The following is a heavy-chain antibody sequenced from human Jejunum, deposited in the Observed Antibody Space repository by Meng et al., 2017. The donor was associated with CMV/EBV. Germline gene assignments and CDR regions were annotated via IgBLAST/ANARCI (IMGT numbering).Heavy chain of an antibody. CDR2: IHDSGSS. J-gene: IGHJ4*02. CDR1: SVRRRSVD. Sequence: SVRRRSVDGNWIRQPPGQGLDWIGYIHDSGSSSHNPSLKSRVIVSVDTFKIQFSLEMTSVTAADTAVYYCARDGGDYGGNPDYFDDWGQGALVTVSS. CDR3: ARDGGDYGGNPDYFDD. D-gene: IGHD4-23*01. V-gene: IGHV4-61*01.